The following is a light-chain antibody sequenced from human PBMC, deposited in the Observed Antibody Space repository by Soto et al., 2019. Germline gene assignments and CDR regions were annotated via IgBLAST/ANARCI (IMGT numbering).Light chain of an antibody. CDR3: SSYSSSSTLYV. V-gene: IGLV2-14*01. Sequence: QSALTQPASVSGSPGQSITISCTGTSSDLGGYNYVSWFQQHPGKAPKLMIFEVSDRPSGISNRFSGSKSGNTASLPISGLQAEDDADYYCSSYSSSSTLYVFGTGTKRTVL. CDR1: SSDLGGYNY. CDR2: EVS. J-gene: IGLJ1*01.